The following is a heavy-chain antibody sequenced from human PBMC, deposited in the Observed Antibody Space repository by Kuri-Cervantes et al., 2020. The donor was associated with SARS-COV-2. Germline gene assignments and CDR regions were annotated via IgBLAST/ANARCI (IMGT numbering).Heavy chain of an antibody. CDR1: GGTFSSYA. D-gene: IGHD6-19*01. CDR2: INPSGGST. V-gene: IGHV1-46*01. CDR3: ARDRGSSGWSWVYYYYGMDV. Sequence: ASVKVSCKASGGTFSSYAISWVRQAPGQGLEWMGIINPSGGSTSYAQKFQGRVTMTRDTSTSTVYMELSSLRSEDTAVYYCARDRGSSGWSWVYYYYGMDVWGQGTTVTVSS. J-gene: IGHJ6*02.